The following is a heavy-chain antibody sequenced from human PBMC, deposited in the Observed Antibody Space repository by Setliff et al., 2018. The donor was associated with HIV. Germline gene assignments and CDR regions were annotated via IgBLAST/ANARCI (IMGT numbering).Heavy chain of an antibody. Sequence: PGGSLRLSCAASGFTFSSYSMNWVRQAPGKGLECVAGISGSGGDTYYADSVKGRFVISREKSKSTLYLQMNSLRAEDTAVYYCAKEIVGATFRGWFDPWGQGTLVTVSS. D-gene: IGHD1-26*01. CDR3: AKEIVGATFRGWFDP. CDR2: ISGSGGDT. J-gene: IGHJ5*02. CDR1: GFTFSSYS. V-gene: IGHV3-23*01.